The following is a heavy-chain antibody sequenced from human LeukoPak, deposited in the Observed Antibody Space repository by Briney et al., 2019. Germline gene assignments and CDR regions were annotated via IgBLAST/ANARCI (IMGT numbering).Heavy chain of an antibody. D-gene: IGHD3-22*01. J-gene: IGHJ4*02. Sequence: GGSLRLSCAVSEFTFSNYAMHWVRQAPGKGLEWVAVISYDGSNIYYADSVKGRFTISRDNAKNSLYLQMNSLRAEDTAVYYCARGAYYFDSSGYYMVYWGQGTLVTVSS. CDR3: ARGAYYFDSSGYYMVY. CDR2: ISYDGSNI. CDR1: EFTFSNYA. V-gene: IGHV3-30*03.